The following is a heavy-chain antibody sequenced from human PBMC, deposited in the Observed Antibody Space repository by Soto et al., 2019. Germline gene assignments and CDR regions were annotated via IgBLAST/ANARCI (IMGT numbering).Heavy chain of an antibody. Sequence: GGSLRLSCAASGFTFGTFTMSWVRQAPGKGLEWVSSIGTTSTYIYYADSVRGRFTISRDNAKNSLYLQMNSLRAEDTAVYFCARVMCGDCSSYYYYSMDVWGQGTTVTV. CDR2: IGTTSTYI. V-gene: IGHV3-21*01. CDR3: ARVMCGDCSSYYYYSMDV. D-gene: IGHD2-21*02. J-gene: IGHJ6*02. CDR1: GFTFGTFT.